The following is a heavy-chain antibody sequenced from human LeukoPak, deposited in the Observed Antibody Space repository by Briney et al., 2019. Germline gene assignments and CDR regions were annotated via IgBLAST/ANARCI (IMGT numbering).Heavy chain of an antibody. CDR1: GGSISSYY. D-gene: IGHD5-18*01. V-gene: IGHV4-59*01. Sequence: PSETLSLTCTVSGGSISSYYWSWIRQPPGKGLEWIGYIYYSGSTNYNPSLKSRVTISVDTSKNQFSLKLSSVTAADTAVYYCARDGRGYSYGPQTVGPWGQGTLVTVSS. J-gene: IGHJ5*02. CDR3: ARDGRGYSYGPQTVGP. CDR2: IYYSGST.